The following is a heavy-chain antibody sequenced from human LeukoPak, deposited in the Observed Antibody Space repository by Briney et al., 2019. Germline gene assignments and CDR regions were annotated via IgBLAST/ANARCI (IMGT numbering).Heavy chain of an antibody. Sequence: GGSLRLSCAASGFTFSSYAMSWVRQAPGKGLEWVSAISGSGGSTYYADSVKGRFTISRDNAKNSLYLQINSLRVEDTAVYYCAELGITMIGGVWGKGTTVTISS. CDR3: AELGITMIGGV. V-gene: IGHV3-23*01. D-gene: IGHD3-10*02. J-gene: IGHJ6*04. CDR1: GFTFSSYA. CDR2: ISGSGGST.